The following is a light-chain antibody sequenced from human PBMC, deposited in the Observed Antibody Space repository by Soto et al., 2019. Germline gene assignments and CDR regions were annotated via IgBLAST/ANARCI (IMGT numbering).Light chain of an antibody. CDR1: SINLGLND. Sequence: VLTQPPSASGTPGQSVTISCSGSSINLGLNDVYWYHQLPGSAPKLLIHSNNQRPSGVPDRFSASKSDTSASLAIIGLRSEDEADYSCAAWDDSLRGYVFGTGTKVTVL. CDR3: AAWDDSLRGYV. V-gene: IGLV1-47*02. CDR2: SNN. J-gene: IGLJ1*01.